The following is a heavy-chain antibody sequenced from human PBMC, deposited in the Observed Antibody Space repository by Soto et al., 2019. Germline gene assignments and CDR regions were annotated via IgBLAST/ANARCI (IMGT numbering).Heavy chain of an antibody. J-gene: IGHJ6*02. CDR2: FDRGGST. Sequence: LRLSCAASGFTVSNNYMSWVRQAPGKGLEWVSVFDRGGSTYYADSVKGRFTISRDIPKNTLYLQMNSLRVEDTAVYYCARGKMYNYGLDVWGQGTTVTVSS. CDR3: ARGKMYNYGLDV. CDR1: GFTVSNNY. V-gene: IGHV3-53*05.